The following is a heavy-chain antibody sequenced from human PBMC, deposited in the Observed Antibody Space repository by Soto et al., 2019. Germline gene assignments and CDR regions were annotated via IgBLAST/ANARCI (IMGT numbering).Heavy chain of an antibody. CDR1: GFSLSTSGVG. CDR3: AKRREQHDVFDY. D-gene: IGHD6-13*01. J-gene: IGHJ4*02. Sequence: GSGPTLVNPTQTLTLTCTFSGFSLSTSGVGVGWIRQPPGKALEWLALIYWNDDKRYSPSLKSRLTITKDTSKNQVVLTMTNMDPVDTATYYCAKRREQHDVFDYWGQGTLVTVSS. V-gene: IGHV2-5*01. CDR2: IYWNDDK.